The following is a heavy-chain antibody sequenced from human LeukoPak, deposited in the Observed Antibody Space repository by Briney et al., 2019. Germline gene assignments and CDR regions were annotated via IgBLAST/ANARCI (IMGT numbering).Heavy chain of an antibody. CDR2: ISSSSSYI. J-gene: IGHJ4*02. Sequence: GGSLRLSCAASGFTFSSYSMNWVRQAPGKGLEWVSSISSSSSYIYYADSVKGRFTISRDNAKNSLYLQMNSLRAEDTAVYYCAKSANSGSYYRGYFDYWGQGTLVTVSS. CDR3: AKSANSGSYYRGYFDY. CDR1: GFTFSSYS. V-gene: IGHV3-21*01. D-gene: IGHD3-10*01.